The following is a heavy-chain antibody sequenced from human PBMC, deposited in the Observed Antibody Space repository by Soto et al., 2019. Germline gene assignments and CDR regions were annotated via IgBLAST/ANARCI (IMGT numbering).Heavy chain of an antibody. J-gene: IGHJ6*02. V-gene: IGHV3-33*01. CDR1: GFTFSSYG. Sequence: QVQLVESGGGVVQPGRSLRLSCAASGFTFSSYGMHWVRQAPGKGLEWVAVIWYDGSNKYYADSVKGRFTISRDNSKNTLYLQMSSLRAEDTAVYYCARAQYNWNDVGYYYGMDVWGQGTTVTVSS. CDR2: IWYDGSNK. CDR3: ARAQYNWNDVGYYYGMDV. D-gene: IGHD1-1*01.